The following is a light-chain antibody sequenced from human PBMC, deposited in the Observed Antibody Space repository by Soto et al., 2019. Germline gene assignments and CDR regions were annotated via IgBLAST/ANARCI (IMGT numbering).Light chain of an antibody. V-gene: IGLV2-8*01. CDR1: SSDVGGYHY. Sequence: QSALTQPPSASGSPGQSVTISCTGTSSDVGGYHYVSWYQQHPGKAPKLMIYEVSERPSRVPDRFSGSKSGNTASLTVSGRQAEDEADYYCSSYAGGNNLVFGGGTKVTVL. CDR2: EVS. CDR3: SSYAGGNNLV. J-gene: IGLJ3*02.